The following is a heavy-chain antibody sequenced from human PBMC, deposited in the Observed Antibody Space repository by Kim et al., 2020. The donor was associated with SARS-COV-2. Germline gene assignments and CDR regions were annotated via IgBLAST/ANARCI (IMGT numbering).Heavy chain of an antibody. CDR3: ARSPSGHPFDY. V-gene: IGHV3-30*01. CDR2: K. J-gene: IGHJ4*02. Sequence: KYYADSVKGRFTISRDNSKNTLYLQMNSLRAEDTAVYYCARSPSGHPFDYWGQGTLVTVSS.